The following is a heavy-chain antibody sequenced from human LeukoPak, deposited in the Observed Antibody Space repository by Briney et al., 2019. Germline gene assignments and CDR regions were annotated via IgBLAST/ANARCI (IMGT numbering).Heavy chain of an antibody. J-gene: IGHJ4*02. D-gene: IGHD3-16*02. Sequence: SETLSLTCAVYGGSFSGYYWSWIRQPPGKGLEWIGEINHSGSTNYNPSLKSRVTISVDTSKNQFSLKLSSVTAADTAVYYCARRLDDYVWGSYRYTLQTYYFDYWGQGTLVTVSS. V-gene: IGHV4-34*01. CDR1: GGSFSGYY. CDR2: INHSGST. CDR3: ARRLDDYVWGSYRYTLQTYYFDY.